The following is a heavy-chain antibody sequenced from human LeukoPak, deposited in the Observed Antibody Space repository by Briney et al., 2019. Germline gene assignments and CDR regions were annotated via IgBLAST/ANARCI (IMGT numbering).Heavy chain of an antibody. D-gene: IGHD4-17*01. CDR3: AIDMTTVTTAIV. Sequence: HAGGSLRLSCAASGFTFSSYAMSWVRQAPGKGLEWVSAISGSGGSTYYADSVKGRFTISRDNSKNTLYLQMNSLRAEDTAVYYCAIDMTTVTTAIVWGQGTMVTVSS. J-gene: IGHJ3*01. V-gene: IGHV3-23*01. CDR2: ISGSGGST. CDR1: GFTFSSYA.